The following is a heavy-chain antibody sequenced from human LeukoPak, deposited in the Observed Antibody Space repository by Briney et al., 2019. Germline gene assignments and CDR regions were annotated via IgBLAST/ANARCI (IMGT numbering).Heavy chain of an antibody. CDR2: IYPGDSDT. Sequence: GESLKISCKGSGYSFTSYWIGWVRQMPGKGLEWMGIIYPGDSDTRYSPSFQGQVTISADKSISTAYLQWSSLRASDTAMYYCARHFSAGYCSGGSCYSDWFDPWGQGTLVTVSS. D-gene: IGHD2-15*01. CDR3: ARHFSAGYCSGGSCYSDWFDP. J-gene: IGHJ5*02. V-gene: IGHV5-51*01. CDR1: GYSFTSYW.